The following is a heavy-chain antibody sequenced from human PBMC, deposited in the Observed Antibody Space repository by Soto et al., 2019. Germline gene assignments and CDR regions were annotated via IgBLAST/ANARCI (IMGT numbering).Heavy chain of an antibody. CDR3: GRGRIRSVWSTFDY. CDR2: INACNGNT. V-gene: IGHV1-3*01. J-gene: IGHJ4*02. D-gene: IGHD6-19*01. CDR1: GYPFTSYA. Sequence: KVSCKAPGYPFTSYALHSPRHAHGQRSEWMGSINACNGNTKYSQEFQGRVTITRDTSATTAYMELSSLRSEDTAVYYCGRGRIRSVWSTFDYWGQGTLVTVSS.